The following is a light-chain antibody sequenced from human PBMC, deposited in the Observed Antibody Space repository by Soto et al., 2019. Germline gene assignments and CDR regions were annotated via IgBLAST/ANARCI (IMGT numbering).Light chain of an antibody. V-gene: IGLV2-14*01. J-gene: IGLJ1*01. Sequence: QSVLTQPASVSGSPGQSITISCTGTSSDVGGYNYVSWYQQHPGKAPKLVIYDVSNRPSGVSNRFSGSKSGNTASLAISGLQAEDEADYFCISYTSSIRVFGTGTKVTVL. CDR2: DVS. CDR3: ISYTSSIRV. CDR1: SSDVGGYNY.